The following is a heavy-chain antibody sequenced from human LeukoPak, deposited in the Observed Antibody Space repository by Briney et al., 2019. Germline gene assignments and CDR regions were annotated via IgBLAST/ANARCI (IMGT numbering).Heavy chain of an antibody. CDR1: GGSFSGYY. J-gene: IGHJ3*02. V-gene: IGHV4-34*01. Sequence: SETLSLTCAVYGGSFSGYYWSWIRQPPGKGLEWIGEINHSGSTNYNPSLKSRVTISVDTSKNQFSLKLSSVTAADTAVYYCARETYYDISTGYRPGAFDIWGQGTMVTVSS. D-gene: IGHD3-9*01. CDR3: ARETYYDISTGYRPGAFDI. CDR2: INHSGST.